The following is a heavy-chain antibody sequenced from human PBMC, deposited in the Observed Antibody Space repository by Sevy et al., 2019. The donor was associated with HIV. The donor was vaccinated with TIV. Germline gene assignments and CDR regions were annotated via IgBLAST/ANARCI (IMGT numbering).Heavy chain of an antibody. Sequence: GGSLRLSCAASGFTFDDFAMHWVRQVPGKGLEWVSGLNWDSGSVAYADSVKGRFTISQDNAKNALFLQMNSLRAEDTALYYCAKDIGATGIAVVANWGQGIQVTVSS. CDR3: AKDIGATGIAVVAN. J-gene: IGHJ4*02. D-gene: IGHD6-19*01. CDR1: GFTFDDFA. V-gene: IGHV3-9*01. CDR2: LNWDSGSV.